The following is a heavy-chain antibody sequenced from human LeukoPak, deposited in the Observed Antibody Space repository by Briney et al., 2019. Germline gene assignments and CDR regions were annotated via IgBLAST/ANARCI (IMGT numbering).Heavy chain of an antibody. D-gene: IGHD4-11*01. CDR2: INTSGGST. CDR3: AKDGLKLQKYYFEY. Sequence: PGETLRLSCVASGFTFRHYDMSWVRQAPGKGLEWVSSINTSGGSTYYADSLQGRFTISRDNSKNTLHLQMNSLRSEDTAVYYCAKDGLKLQKYYFEYWGQGTLVTVSS. CDR1: GFTFRHYD. V-gene: IGHV3-23*01. J-gene: IGHJ4*02.